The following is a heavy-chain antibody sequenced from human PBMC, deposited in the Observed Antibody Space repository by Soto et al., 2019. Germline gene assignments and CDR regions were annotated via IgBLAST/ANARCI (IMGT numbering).Heavy chain of an antibody. CDR3: ARDLGAFNYGSAYFDD. V-gene: IGHV3-33*01. Sequence: GGSLRLSCAPSGFTFSTYGMHWVRQAPGKGLEWVAVIWYDGSNQYYADSVNGRFTISRDNSKNMLYLQMNSLRAENTVVYYCARDLGAFNYGSAYFDDWGQGTPVTVSS. CDR1: GFTFSTYG. J-gene: IGHJ4*02. CDR2: IWYDGSNQ. D-gene: IGHD3-10*01.